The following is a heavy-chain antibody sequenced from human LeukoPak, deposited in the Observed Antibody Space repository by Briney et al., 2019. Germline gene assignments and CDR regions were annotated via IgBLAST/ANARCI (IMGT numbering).Heavy chain of an antibody. V-gene: IGHV1-8*01. J-gene: IGHJ4*02. CDR2: MNPNSGNT. CDR3: AGRVYGDYSEDY. CDR1: GYTFTSYD. Sequence: GASVKVSCKASGYTFTSYDTNWVRQATGQGLEWMGWMNPNSGNTGYAQKFQGRVTMTRNTSISTAYMELSSLRSEDTAVYYCAGRVYGDYSEDYWGQGTLVTVSS. D-gene: IGHD4-17*01.